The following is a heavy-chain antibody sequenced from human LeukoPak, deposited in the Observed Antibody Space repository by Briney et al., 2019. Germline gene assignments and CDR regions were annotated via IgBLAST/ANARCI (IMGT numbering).Heavy chain of an antibody. J-gene: IGHJ6*03. V-gene: IGHV3-7*01. Sequence: GGSLRLSCAASGFTFISYWMSWVRQAPGKGLEWVANIKQDGSEKYYVDSVKGRFTISRDNAKNSLYLQMNSLRAEDTAVYYCARADSSIAARPPRSSIFNYYSSRAVGGKGTRVPASS. CDR2: IKQDGSEK. D-gene: IGHD6-6*01. CDR3: ARADSSIAARPPRSSIFNYYSSRAV. CDR1: GFTFISYW.